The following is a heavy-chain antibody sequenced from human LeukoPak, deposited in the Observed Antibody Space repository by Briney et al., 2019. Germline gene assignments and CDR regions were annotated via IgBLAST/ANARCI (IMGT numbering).Heavy chain of an antibody. D-gene: IGHD6-13*01. J-gene: IGHJ4*02. CDR1: GYTFTSYY. CDR2: INPSGDST. V-gene: IGHV1-46*01. CDR3: AREQQLVVNIDY. Sequence: ASVKVSCEASGYTFTSYYMHWVRQAPGQGLEWMGIINPSGDSTNYAQKFQGRVTMTRDMSTSTVYMELSSLRSEDTAVYYCAREQQLVVNIDYWGQGTLVTVSS.